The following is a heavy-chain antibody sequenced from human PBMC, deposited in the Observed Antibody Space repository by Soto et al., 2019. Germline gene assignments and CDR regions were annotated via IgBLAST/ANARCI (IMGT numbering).Heavy chain of an antibody. CDR1: GPTFIAYY. J-gene: IGHJ4*02. CDR2: IDPKSGGT. V-gene: IGHV1-2*02. CDR3: ASVTVDVPE. Sequence: QLVQSGAEVKKPGASVKVSCKTSGPTFIAYYIHWVRQAPGQGLEWMGWIDPKSGGTTYEQKFLGRVTMTRDASINTAYMELKRLTSDDTAVYYCASVTVDVPEWGQGTLLTVSS. D-gene: IGHD3-16*02.